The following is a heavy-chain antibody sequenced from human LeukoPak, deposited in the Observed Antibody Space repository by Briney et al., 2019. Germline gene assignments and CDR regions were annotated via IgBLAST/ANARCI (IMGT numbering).Heavy chain of an antibody. CDR1: GGTFSSYA. CDR3: ARGGEHWEY. D-gene: IGHD1-26*01. CDR2: IILILGIA. Sequence: EASVKVSCKASGGTFSSYAISWVRQAPGQGLEWMGRIILILGIANYAQKFQGRVTITADKSTSTAYMELSSLRSEDTAVYYCARGGEHWEYWGQGTLVTVSS. J-gene: IGHJ4*02. V-gene: IGHV1-69*04.